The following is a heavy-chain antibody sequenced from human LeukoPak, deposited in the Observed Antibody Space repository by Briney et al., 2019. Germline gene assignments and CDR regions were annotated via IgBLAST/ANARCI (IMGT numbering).Heavy chain of an antibody. V-gene: IGHV1-69*04. J-gene: IGHJ4*02. Sequence: ASVKVSCKASGGTFSSYAISWVRQAPGQGLEWMGRIIPILGIANYAQKFQGRVTITADKSTSTAYMELSSLRSEDTAVYYCARVDRQYYFDYWGQGTQVTVSS. CDR2: IIPILGIA. CDR3: ARVDRQYYFDY. CDR1: GGTFSSYA. D-gene: IGHD3-22*01.